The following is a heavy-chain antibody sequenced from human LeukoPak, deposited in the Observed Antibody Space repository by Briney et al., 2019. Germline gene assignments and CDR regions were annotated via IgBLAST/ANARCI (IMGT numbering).Heavy chain of an antibody. Sequence: SETLSLTCAVYGGSFSGYYRSWIRQPPGKGLEWIGEINHSGSTNYNPSLKSRVTISVDTSKNQFSLKLSSVTAADTAVYYCARGIAAAYLNWGQGTLVTVSS. CDR1: GGSFSGYY. V-gene: IGHV4-34*01. J-gene: IGHJ4*02. CDR2: INHSGST. CDR3: ARGIAAAYLN. D-gene: IGHD6-13*01.